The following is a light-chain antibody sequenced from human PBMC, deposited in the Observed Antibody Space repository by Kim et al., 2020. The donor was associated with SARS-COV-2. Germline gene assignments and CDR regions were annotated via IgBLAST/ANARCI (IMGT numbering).Light chain of an antibody. CDR3: NTYIIGTAWV. CDR1: SSDFGANNF. Sequence: GQPFTSTSTGTSSDFGANNFLSWYQQHPGKAPQLIIYEVSNRPSVVPNRFSGSKSGNTASLTISGLQAEDEADYFCNTYIIGTAWVFGGGTQLTVL. CDR2: EVS. V-gene: IGLV2-14*01. J-gene: IGLJ3*02.